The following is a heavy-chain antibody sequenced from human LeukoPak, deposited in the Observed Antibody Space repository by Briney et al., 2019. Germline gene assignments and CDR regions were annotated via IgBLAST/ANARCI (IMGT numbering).Heavy chain of an antibody. J-gene: IGHJ4*02. CDR2: ISYDGSNK. Sequence: GGSLRLSCAASGFTFSSYAMSWVRQAPGKGLEWVAVISYDGSNKYYADSVKGRFTISRDNSKNTLYLQMNSLRAEDTAVYYCARDLPSRSSGWYGSFDYRGQGTLVTVSS. D-gene: IGHD6-19*01. CDR1: GFTFSSYA. CDR3: ARDLPSRSSGWYGSFDY. V-gene: IGHV3-30-3*01.